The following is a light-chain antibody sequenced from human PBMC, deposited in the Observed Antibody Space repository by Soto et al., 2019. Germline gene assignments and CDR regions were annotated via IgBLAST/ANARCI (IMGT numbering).Light chain of an antibody. CDR3: QQTRSFPLT. V-gene: IGKV1-12*01. Sequence: DIHVTQSPSSVSASVGDRATITCRASQAITSWLAWYQQKPGRAPKLLIYSASSLQSGAPSRFTGSGSGTDFTLTITSLQPDDAAVYYCQQTRSFPLTFGGGTKVDIK. CDR1: QAITSW. CDR2: SAS. J-gene: IGKJ4*01.